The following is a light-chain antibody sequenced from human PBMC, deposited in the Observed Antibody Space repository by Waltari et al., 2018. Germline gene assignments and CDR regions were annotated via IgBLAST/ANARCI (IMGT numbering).Light chain of an antibody. CDR1: QSISSY. J-gene: IGKJ2*01. V-gene: IGKV1-39*01. CDR3: QQSYSSPYT. CDR2: AAS. Sequence: DIQMNQSPSSLSASVGDRVTITCRASQSISSYFNWYQQKPGKAPKFLIFAASSLQSGVPSRFSGSGSGTDFTLTISSVQPEDFATYFCQQSYSSPYTFGQGTKVEIK.